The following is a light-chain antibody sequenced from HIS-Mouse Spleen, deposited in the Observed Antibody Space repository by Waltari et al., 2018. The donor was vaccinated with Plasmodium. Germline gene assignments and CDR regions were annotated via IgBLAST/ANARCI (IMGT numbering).Light chain of an antibody. J-gene: IGKJ1*01. Sequence: DIQMTQSPSSLSASVGHRVTITCRASQSISNYLNWYQQKPGKAPKFLIYAASTLQSGVPSRFSGNGSGTDFTLTISSLQPEDFATYYCQQSYSTWTFGQGTKVEIK. CDR1: QSISNY. CDR3: QQSYSTWT. CDR2: AAS. V-gene: IGKV1-39*01.